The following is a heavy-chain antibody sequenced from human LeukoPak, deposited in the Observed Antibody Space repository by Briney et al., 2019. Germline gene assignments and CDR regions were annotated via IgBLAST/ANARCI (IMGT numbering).Heavy chain of an antibody. D-gene: IGHD4-17*01. CDR2: ISSGGST. CDR1: GFTFSSYA. J-gene: IGHJ4*02. Sequence: GGSLRLSCAASGFTFSSYAMNWVRQAPGKGLEWVSAISSGGSTYYADSVKGRFTVSRDNSKNTLYLQMNSLRAEDTAVYYCAEAMFYGDAYYFDYWGQGTLVTVSS. CDR3: AEAMFYGDAYYFDY. V-gene: IGHV3-23*01.